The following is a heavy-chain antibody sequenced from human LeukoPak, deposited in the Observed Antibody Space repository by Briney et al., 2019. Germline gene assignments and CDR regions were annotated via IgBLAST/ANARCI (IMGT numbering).Heavy chain of an antibody. D-gene: IGHD1-26*01. CDR2: INEDGSTT. J-gene: IGHJ4*02. CDR1: GFTFSSNW. V-gene: IGHV3-74*01. CDR3: AKRGNVGATTARDHFDY. Sequence: GGSLRLSCAASGFTFSSNWMHWVRQAPGKGLVWVSRINEDGSTTNYADSVKGRSTIFRDNSKNTLYLQMNSLRAEDTAVYYCAKRGNVGATTARDHFDYWGQGTLVTVSS.